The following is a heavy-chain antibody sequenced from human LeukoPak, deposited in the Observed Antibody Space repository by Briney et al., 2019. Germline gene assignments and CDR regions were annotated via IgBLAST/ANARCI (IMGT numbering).Heavy chain of an antibody. V-gene: IGHV3-30-3*01. CDR2: ISYVGSNK. J-gene: IGHJ3*02. Sequence: AGGSLRLSCAASGFTFSSYAMHWVREAPGKGLEWVAVISYVGSNKYYADSVKGRFTISRDNSKNTLYLQMNSLRAEDTAVYYCAREVEAFDIWGQGTMVTVSS. D-gene: IGHD1-1*01. CDR1: GFTFSSYA. CDR3: AREVEAFDI.